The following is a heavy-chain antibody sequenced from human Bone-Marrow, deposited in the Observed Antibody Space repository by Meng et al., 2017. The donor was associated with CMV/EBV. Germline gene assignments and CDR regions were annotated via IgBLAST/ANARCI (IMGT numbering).Heavy chain of an antibody. CDR2: IKSKTDGGTT. Sequence: ILSCSASGFTFSNSWITWVRQAPGKGLEWVGRIKSKTDGGTTDYAAHVKGRFTISRDDSKRTVYLQMNSLKTEDTAVYFCTRLVQGYWGQGTLVTVSS. CDR1: GFTFSNSW. CDR3: TRLVQGY. D-gene: IGHD3-10*01. J-gene: IGHJ1*01. V-gene: IGHV3-15*05.